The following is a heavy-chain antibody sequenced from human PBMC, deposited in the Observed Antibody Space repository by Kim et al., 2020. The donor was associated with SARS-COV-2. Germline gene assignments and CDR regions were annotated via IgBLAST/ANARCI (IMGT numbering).Heavy chain of an antibody. D-gene: IGHD3-10*01. CDR2: IIPIFGTA. CDR1: GGTFSSYA. CDR3: ARVGMVRGVIPENWFDP. V-gene: IGHV1-69*13. Sequence: SVKVSCKASGGTFSSYAISWVRQAPGQGLEWMGGIIPIFGTANYAQKFQGRVTITADESTSTAYMELSSLRSEDTAVYYCARVGMVRGVIPENWFDPWGQGTLVTVSS. J-gene: IGHJ5*02.